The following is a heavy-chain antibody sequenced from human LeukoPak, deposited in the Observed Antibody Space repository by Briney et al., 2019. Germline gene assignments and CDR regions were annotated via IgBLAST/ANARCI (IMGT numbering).Heavy chain of an antibody. CDR2: IKQDGSEK. D-gene: IGHD4-11*01. CDR1: GFTFSSYA. Sequence: GGSLGLSCAASGFTFSSYAMSWVRQAPGKGLEWVANIKQDGSEKYYVDSVKGRFTISRDNAKNSLYLQMNSLRAEDTAVYYCARDVRNYGLDYWGQGTLVTVSS. CDR3: ARDVRNYGLDY. V-gene: IGHV3-7*01. J-gene: IGHJ4*02.